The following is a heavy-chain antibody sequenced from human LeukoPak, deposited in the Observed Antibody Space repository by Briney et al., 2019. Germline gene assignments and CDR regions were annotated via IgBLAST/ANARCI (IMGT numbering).Heavy chain of an antibody. CDR1: GYTFTTYG. CDR3: ARDFYHSGTNWYDVFDV. J-gene: IGHJ3*01. CDR2: VSGNNGNT. V-gene: IGHV1-18*01. D-gene: IGHD1-1*01. Sequence: ASVTVSYKASGYTFTTYGISWVRQAPGQGREWMGWVSGNNGNTNYPQKLQGRVTMNTDTSTNTAYMELRSLISDDTAVYYCARDFYHSGTNWYDVFDVWGQGTMVTVSS.